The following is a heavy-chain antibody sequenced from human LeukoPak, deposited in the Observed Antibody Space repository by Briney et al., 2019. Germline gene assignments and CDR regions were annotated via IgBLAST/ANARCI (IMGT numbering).Heavy chain of an antibody. D-gene: IGHD2-21*02. CDR1: GFTFSDYY. V-gene: IGHV3-21*01. Sequence: GGSLRLSCAASGFTFSDYYMSWVRQAPGKGLEWVSSISSSSSYIYYADSVKGRFTISRDNAKNSLYLQMNSLRAEDTAVYYCARARTPTYCGGDCYPEYFQHWGQGTPVTVSS. CDR3: ARARTPTYCGGDCYPEYFQH. CDR2: ISSSSSYI. J-gene: IGHJ1*01.